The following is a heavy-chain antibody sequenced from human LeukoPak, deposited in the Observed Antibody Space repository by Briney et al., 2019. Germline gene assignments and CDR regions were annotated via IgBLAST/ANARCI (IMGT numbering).Heavy chain of an antibody. CDR1: GYTFTSYY. V-gene: IGHV1-46*01. J-gene: IGHJ4*02. Sequence: ASVKVSCKASGYTFTSYYMHWVRQAPGQGLEWMGIINPSGGSTSYAQKFQGRVTITADESTSTAYMELSSLRSEDTAVYYCARTNYDILTGYLKKTNYFDYWGQGTLVTVSS. D-gene: IGHD3-9*01. CDR2: INPSGGST. CDR3: ARTNYDILTGYLKKTNYFDY.